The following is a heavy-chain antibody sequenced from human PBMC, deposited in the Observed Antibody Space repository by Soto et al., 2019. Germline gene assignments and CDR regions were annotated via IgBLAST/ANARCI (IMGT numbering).Heavy chain of an antibody. V-gene: IGHV1-69*13. CDR3: ARELNYDFWSGSDGMDV. CDR1: GGTFSSYA. J-gene: IGHJ6*02. CDR2: IIPIFGTA. D-gene: IGHD3-3*01. Sequence: ASVKVSCKASGGTFSSYAISWVGQAPGQGLEWMGGIIPIFGTANYAQKFQGRVTITADESTSTAYMELSSLRSEDTAVYYCARELNYDFWSGSDGMDVWGQGTTVTVSS.